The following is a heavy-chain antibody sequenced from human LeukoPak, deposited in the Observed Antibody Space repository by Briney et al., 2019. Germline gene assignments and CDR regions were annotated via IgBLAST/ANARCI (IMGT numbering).Heavy chain of an antibody. D-gene: IGHD3-10*01. CDR2: IDWDDDK. J-gene: IGHJ4*02. Sequence: SGPALVKPTQTLTLTCTFSGFSLSISGMYVTWIRQPPGKALEWLARIDWDDDKYYSTSLKTRLTISKDTSKNQVVLTMANMDPVDTATYYCARTSSFTLIRGLDQWGQGTLVTVSS. CDR1: GFSLSISGMY. V-gene: IGHV2-70*11. CDR3: ARTSSFTLIRGLDQ.